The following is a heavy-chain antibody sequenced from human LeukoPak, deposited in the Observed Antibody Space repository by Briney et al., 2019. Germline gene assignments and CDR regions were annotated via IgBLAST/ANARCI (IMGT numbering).Heavy chain of an antibody. D-gene: IGHD1-1*01. CDR3: ARDRPEYNWNDDRLDY. V-gene: IGHV1-2*02. CDR2: INPNSGGT. J-gene: IGHJ4*02. Sequence: GASVTVSCKASGYTFTGYYMHWVRQAPGQGLEWMGWINPNSGGTNYAQKFQGRVTMTRDTSISTAYMELSRLRSDDTAVYYCARDRPEYNWNDDRLDYWGQGTLVTVSS. CDR1: GYTFTGYY.